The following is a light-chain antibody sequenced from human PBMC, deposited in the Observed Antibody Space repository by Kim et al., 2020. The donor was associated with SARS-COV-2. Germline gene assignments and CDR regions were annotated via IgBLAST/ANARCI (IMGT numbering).Light chain of an antibody. Sequence: HSFTISSTGTSRGIGSNNLVSWYQQHPGKAPKLMIYEVSKRPSGVSNRFSGSKSGNTASLTISGLQAEDEADYYCCSYAGSSIVVFGGGTQLTVL. J-gene: IGLJ2*01. CDR2: EVS. CDR1: SRGIGSNNL. V-gene: IGLV2-23*02. CDR3: CSYAGSSIVV.